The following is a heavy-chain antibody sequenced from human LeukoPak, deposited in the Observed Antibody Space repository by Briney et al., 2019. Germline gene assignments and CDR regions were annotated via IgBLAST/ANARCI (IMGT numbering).Heavy chain of an antibody. Sequence: PGGSLRLSCEASGFTFWNYGVHWVRQAPGKGLEWVAVISYDGRNQHYADSVKGRFTISRDNSKSTVYLQLNSLRADDTAVYYCAKDRRMMSAYYGMDVWGQGTTVTVSS. J-gene: IGHJ6*02. CDR3: AKDRRMMSAYYGMDV. V-gene: IGHV3-30*18. D-gene: IGHD3-16*01. CDR1: GFTFWNYG. CDR2: ISYDGRNQ.